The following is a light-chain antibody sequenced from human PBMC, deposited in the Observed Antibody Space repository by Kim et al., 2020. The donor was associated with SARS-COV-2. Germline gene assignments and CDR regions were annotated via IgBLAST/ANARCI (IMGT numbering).Light chain of an antibody. J-gene: IGLJ3*02. Sequence: RVTISCSGDRSSIGAGLDVLWYRHLPGTAPNLLISANTNRPSGVPDRFSGSKSGTSASLAITGLQAEDEGHYYCQSYDYGLGQKVFGGGTKVTVL. CDR3: QSYDYGLGQKV. CDR1: RSSIGAGLD. V-gene: IGLV1-40*01. CDR2: ANT.